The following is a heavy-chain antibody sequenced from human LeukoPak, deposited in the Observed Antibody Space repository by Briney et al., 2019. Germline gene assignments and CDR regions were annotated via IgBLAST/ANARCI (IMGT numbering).Heavy chain of an antibody. V-gene: IGHV3-48*03. CDR2: ISSSGSNI. CDR3: ARGGGYCSGGSCSDFDY. J-gene: IGHJ4*02. Sequence: GGSLRLSCAASGLTFSSYEMNWVRQAPGKGLEWVSYISSSGSNIYYADSVKGRFTISRDNAKNSLYLQMNSLRAEDTAVYYCARGGGYCSGGSCSDFDYWGQGTLVTVSS. D-gene: IGHD2-15*01. CDR1: GLTFSSYE.